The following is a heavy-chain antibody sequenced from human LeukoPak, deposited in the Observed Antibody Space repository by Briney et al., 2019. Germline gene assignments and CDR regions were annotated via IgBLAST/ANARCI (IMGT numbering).Heavy chain of an antibody. J-gene: IGHJ4*02. D-gene: IGHD2-8*01. V-gene: IGHV4-59*01. CDR1: GGSFSSYY. CDR2: IYYSGST. Sequence: SETLSLTCTVSGGSFSSYYWSWIRQPPGKGPEWIGYIYYSGSTNYNPSLKSRVTISVDTSKNQFSLKLSSVTAADTAVYYCARSHRMGSPNGHFDYWGQGTLVTVSS. CDR3: ARSHRMGSPNGHFDY.